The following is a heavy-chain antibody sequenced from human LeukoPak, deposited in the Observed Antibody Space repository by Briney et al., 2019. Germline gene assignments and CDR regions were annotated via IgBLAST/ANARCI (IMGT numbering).Heavy chain of an antibody. V-gene: IGHV4-59*08. J-gene: IGHJ1*01. CDR3: ARKANDYGDHGYFQH. CDR2: IYYSGST. D-gene: IGHD4-17*01. CDR1: GGSISSYY. Sequence: SETLSLTCTVSGGSISSYYWSWIRQPPGKGLEWIGYIYYSGSTNYNPSLKSRVTISVDTSKNQFSLKLSSVTAADTAVYYCARKANDYGDHGYFQHWGQGTLVTVSS.